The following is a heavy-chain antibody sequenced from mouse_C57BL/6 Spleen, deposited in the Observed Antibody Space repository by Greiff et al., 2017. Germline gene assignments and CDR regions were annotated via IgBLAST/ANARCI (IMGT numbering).Heavy chain of an antibody. CDR3: ARYGSSWYFDV. D-gene: IGHD1-1*01. Sequence: VQLQQPGAELVKPGASVKLSCKASGYTFTSYWMHWVKQRPGQGLEWIGMIHPNSGSTNYNEKFKSKATLTVDKSSSTAYMQLSSLTSEDSAVYYCARYGSSWYFDVWGTGTTVTVAS. CDR1: GYTFTSYW. CDR2: IHPNSGST. V-gene: IGHV1-64*01. J-gene: IGHJ1*03.